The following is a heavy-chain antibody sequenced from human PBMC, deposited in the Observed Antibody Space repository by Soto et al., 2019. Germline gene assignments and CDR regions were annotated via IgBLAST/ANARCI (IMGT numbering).Heavy chain of an antibody. CDR2: INHTGST. CDR1: GGSFSGYY. V-gene: IGHV4-34*01. J-gene: IGHJ4*02. CDR3: AREYGDYGVIDY. Sequence: QVQLQQWGAGLLKPSETLSLTCAVYGGSFSGYYWSWIRQPPGKGLEWIGEINHTGSTNYNPSLTTRATISVDTSKNQFSLKLSSVTAADTAVYYCAREYGDYGVIDYWGQGTLVTVSS. D-gene: IGHD4-17*01.